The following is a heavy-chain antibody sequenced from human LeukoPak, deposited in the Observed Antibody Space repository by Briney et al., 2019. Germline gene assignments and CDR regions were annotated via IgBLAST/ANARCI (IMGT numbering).Heavy chain of an antibody. CDR1: GFTFSIYT. D-gene: IGHD3-22*01. V-gene: IGHV3-21*01. Sequence: GGSLRLSCSASGFTFSIYTMNWVRQAPGKGLEWVSSISSSSNYIYYADSVKGRFTISRDNAKNSLYLQMNSLRAEDTAVYYCARDYDGSGYFGYWGQGTLVTVSS. CDR2: ISSSSNYI. J-gene: IGHJ4*02. CDR3: ARDYDGSGYFGY.